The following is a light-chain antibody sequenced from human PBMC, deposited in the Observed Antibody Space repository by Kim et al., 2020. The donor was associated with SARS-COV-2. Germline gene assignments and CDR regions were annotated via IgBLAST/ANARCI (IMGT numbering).Light chain of an antibody. CDR2: DAS. Sequence: SASVGDRVTITCQASQDINNSLSWYQQKEGKAPKLLIYDASNLERGVPSRFSGSGSGTDFTFTISSLRPEDIATYFCHQYDDLPPTFGQGTKLEI. CDR1: QDINNS. V-gene: IGKV1-33*01. J-gene: IGKJ2*01. CDR3: HQYDDLPPT.